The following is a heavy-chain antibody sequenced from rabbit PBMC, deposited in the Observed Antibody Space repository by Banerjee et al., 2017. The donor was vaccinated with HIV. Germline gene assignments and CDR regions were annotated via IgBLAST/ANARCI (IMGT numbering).Heavy chain of an antibody. Sequence: QQLEESGGGLVKPGGTLTLTCTASGFSFSSYGVSWVRQAPGKGLEWIGYIDPVFGITYYANWVNGRFTISSHNAQNTLYLQLNSLTAADTATYFCVREVAGKFNLWGQGTLVTVS. CDR1: GFSFSSYG. V-gene: IGHV1S7*01. CDR3: VREVAGKFNL. D-gene: IGHD4-1*01. CDR2: IDPVFGIT. J-gene: IGHJ4*01.